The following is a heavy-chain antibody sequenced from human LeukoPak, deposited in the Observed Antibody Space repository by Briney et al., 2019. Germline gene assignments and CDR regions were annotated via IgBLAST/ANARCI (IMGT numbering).Heavy chain of an antibody. Sequence: GGSLRLSCAASGFTFSSYGMSWVRQAPGKGLEWVSAISPSGDNTYYADSMKGRFTISRDNSRNTLYLQVNTLRAADTALYYCAKTDCISTSCYIGWFDPWGQGTLVTVSS. CDR3: AKTDCISTSCYIGWFDP. D-gene: IGHD2-2*02. V-gene: IGHV3-23*01. CDR2: ISPSGDNT. CDR1: GFTFSSYG. J-gene: IGHJ5*02.